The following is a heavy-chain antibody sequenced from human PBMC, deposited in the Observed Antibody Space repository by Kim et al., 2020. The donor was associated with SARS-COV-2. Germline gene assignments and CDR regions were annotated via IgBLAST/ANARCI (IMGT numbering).Heavy chain of an antibody. V-gene: IGHV3-30*02. CDR3: AKDLASGNYYYYYGMGV. J-gene: IGHJ6*02. Sequence: VKGRFTISRDNSKNTLYLQMNSLRAEDTAVYYCAKDLASGNYYYYYGMGVWGQGTTVTVSS.